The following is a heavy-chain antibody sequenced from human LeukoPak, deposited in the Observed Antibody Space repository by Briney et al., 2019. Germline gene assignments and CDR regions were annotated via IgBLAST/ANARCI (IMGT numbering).Heavy chain of an antibody. Sequence: SETLSLTRTVSGGSISGGDYYWSWIRQTPGKGLEWIGYIYYSGIPYYNPSLRSRVTISRDTSKNQFSLRLSSVTAADTAVYYCARDADLGLEVWGPGTLVTVSS. D-gene: IGHD3-16*01. V-gene: IGHV4-30-4*01. CDR3: ARDADLGLEV. CDR1: GGSISGGDYY. CDR2: IYYSGIP. J-gene: IGHJ4*02.